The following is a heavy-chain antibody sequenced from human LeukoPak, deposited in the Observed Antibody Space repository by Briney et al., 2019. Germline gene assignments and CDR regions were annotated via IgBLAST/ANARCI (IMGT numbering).Heavy chain of an antibody. CDR2: VNLQGST. CDR3: AREGGPYRPLDY. CDR1: GGSITITNY. V-gene: IGHV4-4*02. Sequence: SETLSLTGGVSGGSITITNYWTWVRQPPGKGLEWIGEVNLQGSTNYNPSLMGRVAISVDTSENHISLQLTSVTAADTAVYYCAREGGPYRPLDYSGQGTLVTVSS. J-gene: IGHJ4*02.